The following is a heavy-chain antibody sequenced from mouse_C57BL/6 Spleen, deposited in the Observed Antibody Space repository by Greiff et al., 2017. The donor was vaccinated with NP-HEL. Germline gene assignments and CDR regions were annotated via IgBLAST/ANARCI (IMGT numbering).Heavy chain of an antibody. CDR3: ARDYDGYQAWFAD. J-gene: IGHJ3*01. CDR1: GYTFTSYG. Sequence: QVQLKQSGAELARPGASVKLSCKASGYTFTSYGISWVKQRPGQGLEWIGEIYPRSGNTYYNEKFKGKATLTADKSSSTAYMELRSLTSEDSAVYFCARDYDGYQAWFADWGQGTLVTVSA. V-gene: IGHV1-81*01. CDR2: IYPRSGNT. D-gene: IGHD2-3*01.